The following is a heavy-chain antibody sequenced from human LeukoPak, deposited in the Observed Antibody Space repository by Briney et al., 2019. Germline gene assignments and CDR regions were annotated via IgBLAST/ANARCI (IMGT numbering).Heavy chain of an antibody. D-gene: IGHD3-3*01. CDR1: GFTFSSYA. V-gene: IGHV3-23*01. Sequence: GGSLRLSCAASGFTFSSYAMSWVRQAPGKGLEWVSTISGSGSSTDYADSVTGRFTISRDNSKNILSLQMTSLRPDDTAVYFCVRDTSVGAAYFDFWGQGALVAVSS. CDR3: VRDTSVGAAYFDF. CDR2: ISGSGSST. J-gene: IGHJ4*02.